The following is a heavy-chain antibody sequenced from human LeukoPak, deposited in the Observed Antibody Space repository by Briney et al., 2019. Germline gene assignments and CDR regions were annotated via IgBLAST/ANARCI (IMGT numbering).Heavy chain of an antibody. D-gene: IGHD4-17*01. Sequence: QPGRSLRLSCAASGFTFSTYAIHWVRQAPGQGLEWVAVISYNGNNKYYADSVKGRFTISRDNAKNSLYLQMNTLRAEDTAVYYCARDRTTVTTFDYWGQGTLVTVSS. V-gene: IGHV3-30-3*01. CDR3: ARDRTTVTTFDY. CDR2: ISYNGNNK. J-gene: IGHJ4*02. CDR1: GFTFSTYA.